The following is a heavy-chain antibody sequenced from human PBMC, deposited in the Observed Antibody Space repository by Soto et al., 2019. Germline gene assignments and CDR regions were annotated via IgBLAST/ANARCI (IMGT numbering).Heavy chain of an antibody. CDR3: AREWSAAGHFYGMGV. Sequence: QVQLVQSGAEVKKPGASVQVSCKTSGYTFTSYDINWVRQAPGQGLEWVGWMNTNSDDTRSAQKFRGRLTLTRDKSMRAVYMKLSNLRPDDSAVYYCAREWSAAGHFYGMGVWGQGTTVAVSS. D-gene: IGHD6-13*01. V-gene: IGHV1-8*01. J-gene: IGHJ6*02. CDR2: MNTNSDDT. CDR1: GYTFTSYD.